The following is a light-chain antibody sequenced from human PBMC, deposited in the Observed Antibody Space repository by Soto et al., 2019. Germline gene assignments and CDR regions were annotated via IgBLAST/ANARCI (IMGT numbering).Light chain of an antibody. J-gene: IGKJ4*01. V-gene: IGKV3-20*01. CDR3: QQYGNSVT. CDR1: QTVYNNY. CDR2: GTS. Sequence: EIVLTQSPGTVSLSPGERATLSCRASQTVYNNYIAWYQQSPGQAPRVLIYGTSTRATGTPYRFSGSGSGTDFTFTISRLEPEDSAVYYCQQYGNSVTFGGGTKVEMK.